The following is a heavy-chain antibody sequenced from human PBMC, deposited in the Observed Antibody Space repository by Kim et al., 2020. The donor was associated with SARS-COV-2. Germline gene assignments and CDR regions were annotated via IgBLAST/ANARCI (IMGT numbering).Heavy chain of an antibody. V-gene: IGHV3-23*01. J-gene: IGHJ6*02. CDR1: GFTFSSYA. Sequence: GGSLRLSCAASGFTFSSYAMSWVRQAPGKGLEWVSAISGSGGSTYYADSVKGRFTISRDNSKNTLYLQMNSLRAEDTAVYYCLRGVIGYYYYGMDVWGQGTTVTVSS. D-gene: IGHD3-10*01. CDR2: ISGSGGST. CDR3: LRGVIGYYYYGMDV.